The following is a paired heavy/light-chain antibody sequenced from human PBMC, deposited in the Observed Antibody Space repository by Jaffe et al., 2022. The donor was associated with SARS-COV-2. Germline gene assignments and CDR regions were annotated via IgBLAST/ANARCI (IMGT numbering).Heavy chain of an antibody. CDR1: GDSVTNSGYY. Sequence: QMQLQESGPGVVKPSETLSLTCSVSGDSVTNSGYYWGWIRQPPGKGLEWIGSIDYRGTTFYSPSLKSRVTISLDTSKDHFSLSLRSVTAADTAIYYCVGPRWLQFTYWSHGTLVTVSS. CDR2: IDYRGTT. D-gene: IGHD5-18*01. CDR3: VGPRWLQFTY. V-gene: IGHV4-39*02. J-gene: IGHJ4*01.
Light chain of an antibody. J-gene: IGLJ3*02. Sequence: QSALTQPPSVSGSPGQSVTISCTGTSSDVGNYNFVSWYQQHPGKAPQLLISDVNKRPSGVPDRFSGSKSGNTASLTISGLQSDDEADYYCCSYAGNYNWVFGGGTKVTVL. CDR2: DVN. V-gene: IGLV2-11*01. CDR1: SSDVGNYNF. CDR3: CSYAGNYNWV.